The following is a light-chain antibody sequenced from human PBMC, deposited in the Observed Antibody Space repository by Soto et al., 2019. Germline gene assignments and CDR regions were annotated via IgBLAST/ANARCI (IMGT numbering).Light chain of an antibody. J-gene: IGKJ1*01. V-gene: IGKV1-5*01. CDR1: QTISNW. Sequence: DIQMTQSPSTLSASVGDRVTISCRASQTISNWLAWYQQTPGKAPKLLIYDASSLESGVPSRFSGSGSGTEFTLTIIILQPQDVPTYYCQTYNTFWPFGQGTHVQIK. CDR3: QTYNTFWP. CDR2: DAS.